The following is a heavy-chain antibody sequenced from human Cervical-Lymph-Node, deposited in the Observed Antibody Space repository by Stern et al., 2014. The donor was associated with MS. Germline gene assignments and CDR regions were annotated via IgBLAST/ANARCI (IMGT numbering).Heavy chain of an antibody. CDR1: GYSFTSYW. CDR2: IYPGDSDT. J-gene: IGHJ4*02. V-gene: IGHV5-51*01. CDR3: ARVRKAAAGHTYFDY. Sequence: VQLVQSGAEVKKPGESLKISCKGSGYSFTSYWIGWVRQMPGKGLEWMGMIYPGDSDTRYSPSFQGQVTISADKSISTAYLQWSSLKASDTAMYYCARVRKAAAGHTYFDYWGQGTLVTVSS. D-gene: IGHD6-13*01.